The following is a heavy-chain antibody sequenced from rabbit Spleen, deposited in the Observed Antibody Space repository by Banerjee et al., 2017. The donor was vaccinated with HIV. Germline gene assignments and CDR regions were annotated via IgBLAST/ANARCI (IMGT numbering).Heavy chain of an antibody. J-gene: IGHJ4*01. Sequence: EESGGDLVKPEGSLTLTCTASGFSFSSSYWICWVRQAPGKGLEWIGCIDTGSSGSTYYASWAKGRFTISKTSSTTVTLQMTSLTDADTATYFCARAGDHGDLWDLWGPGTLVTVS. CDR2: IDTGSSGST. V-gene: IGHV1S45*01. CDR3: ARAGDHGDLWDL. D-gene: IGHD2-1*01. CDR1: GFSFSSSYW.